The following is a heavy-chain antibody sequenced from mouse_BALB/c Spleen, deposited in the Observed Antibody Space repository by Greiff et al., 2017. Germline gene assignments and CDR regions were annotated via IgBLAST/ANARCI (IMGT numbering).Heavy chain of an antibody. CDR2: INSNGGST. V-gene: IGHV5-6-3*01. Sequence: DVQLVESGGGLVQPGGSLKLSCAASGFTFSSYGMSWVRQTPDKRLELVATINSNGGSTYYPDSVKGRFTISRDNAKNTLYLQMSSLKSEDTAMYYCARDDGFFAYWGQGTLVTVSA. CDR3: ARDDGFFAY. D-gene: IGHD2-3*01. CDR1: GFTFSSYG. J-gene: IGHJ3*01.